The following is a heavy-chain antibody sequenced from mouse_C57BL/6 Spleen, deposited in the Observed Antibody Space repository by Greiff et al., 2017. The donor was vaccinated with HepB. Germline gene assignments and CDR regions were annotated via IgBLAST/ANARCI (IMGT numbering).Heavy chain of an antibody. CDR2: ISNGGGST. V-gene: IGHV5-12*01. CDR1: GFTFSDYY. Sequence: EVKLVESGGGLVQPGGSLKLSCAASGFTFSDYYMYWVRQTPEKRLEWVAYISNGGGSTYYPDTVKGRFTISRDNAKNTLYLQMSRLKSEDTAMYYCARGGLLDYWGQGTTLTVSS. J-gene: IGHJ2*01. D-gene: IGHD2-4*01. CDR3: ARGGLLDY.